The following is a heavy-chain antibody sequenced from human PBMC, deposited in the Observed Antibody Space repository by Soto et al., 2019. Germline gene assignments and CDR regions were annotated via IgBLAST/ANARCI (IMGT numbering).Heavy chain of an antibody. CDR1: GFTFDDYG. CDR3: ARDLRTAGTYYYGMDV. J-gene: IGHJ6*02. Sequence: PGGSLRLSCAASGFTFDDYGMSWVRQAPGKGLEWVSGINWNGGSTGYADSVKGRFTISRDNAKNSLYLQMNSLRAEDTALYYCARDLRTAGTYYYGMDVWGQGTTVTVSS. CDR2: INWNGGST. D-gene: IGHD6-19*01. V-gene: IGHV3-20*04.